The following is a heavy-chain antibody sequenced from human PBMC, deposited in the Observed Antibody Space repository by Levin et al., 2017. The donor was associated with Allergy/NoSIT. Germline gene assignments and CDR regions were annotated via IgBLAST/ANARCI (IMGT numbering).Heavy chain of an antibody. CDR1: GGSISSYY. CDR2: IYYSGST. CDR3: AREDYGTHDY. D-gene: IGHD4-17*01. V-gene: IGHV4-59*01. J-gene: IGHJ4*02. Sequence: PSETLSLTCTVSGGSISSYYWSWIRQPPGKGLEWIGYIYYSGSTNYNPSLKSRVTISVDTSKNQFSLKLSSVTAADTAVYYCAREDYGTHDYWGQGTLVTVSS.